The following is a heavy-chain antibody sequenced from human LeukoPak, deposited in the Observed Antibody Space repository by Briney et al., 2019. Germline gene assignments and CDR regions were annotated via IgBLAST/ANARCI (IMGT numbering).Heavy chain of an antibody. CDR1: GGSISNTNYY. CDR2: IYHSGST. J-gene: IGHJ6*02. V-gene: IGHV4-39*01. Sequence: SETLSLTCTVSGGSISNTNYYWGWIRQPPGKGLEWIGAIYHSGSTYYNPSPKSRVTISVDTSMNQFSLKLRSVTAADTAVYYCARRTGYYYGMDAWGQGTTVTVSS. CDR3: ARRTGYYYGMDA.